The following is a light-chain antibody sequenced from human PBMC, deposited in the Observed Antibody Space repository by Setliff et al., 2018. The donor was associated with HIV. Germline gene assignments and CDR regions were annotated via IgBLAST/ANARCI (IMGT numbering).Light chain of an antibody. J-gene: IGLJ2*01. V-gene: IGLV2-11*01. CDR1: SSDVADYNY. CDR2: DVN. Sequence: QSALTQPRSVSGSPGQSVTTSCTGTSSDVADYNYVSWYQHHPGKAPKLLIYDVNKRPSGVPDRFSGSKSGNTASLTISGLQAEHEADYYCCSYAGNYTKLFDGGTKVTVL. CDR3: CSYAGNYTKL.